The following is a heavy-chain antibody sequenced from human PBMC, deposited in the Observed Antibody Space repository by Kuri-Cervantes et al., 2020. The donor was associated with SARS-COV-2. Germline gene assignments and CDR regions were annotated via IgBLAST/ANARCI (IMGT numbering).Heavy chain of an antibody. CDR1: GFTFSSYA. J-gene: IGHJ4*02. D-gene: IGHD6-19*01. V-gene: IGHV3-30-3*01. CDR3: ARGLAVEYYFDY. Sequence: GGSLRLSCAASGFTFSSYAMHRVRQAPGKGLEWVAVISYDGSNKYYADSVKGRFTISRDNSKNTLYLQMNSLRAEDTAVYYCARGLAVEYYFDYWGQGTLVTVSS. CDR2: ISYDGSNK.